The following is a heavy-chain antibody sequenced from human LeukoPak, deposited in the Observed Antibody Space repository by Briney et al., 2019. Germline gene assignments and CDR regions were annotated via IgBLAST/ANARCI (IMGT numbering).Heavy chain of an antibody. Sequence: SETLSLTCTVAVGSISSGGYYWSWIRQPPGKGLEWIGNIYSSGSTNYNPSLRSRVTISVDTSNQFSLKLSYVTTADAAVYYCARGPMWKPYFFDYWGQGTLVTVSS. CDR2: IYSSGST. D-gene: IGHD1-1*01. J-gene: IGHJ4*02. CDR3: ARGPMWKPYFFDY. V-gene: IGHV4-61*08. CDR1: VGSISSGGYY.